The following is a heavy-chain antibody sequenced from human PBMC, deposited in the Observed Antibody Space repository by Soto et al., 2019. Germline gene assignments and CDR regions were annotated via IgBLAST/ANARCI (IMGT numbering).Heavy chain of an antibody. Sequence: QVQLVESGGGVVQPGRSLRLSCAASGFTFSRYGMHWVRQAPGKGLAWVAVISYDGSNKYYADSVKGRFTISRDNSKNTLYLQMHGPRAEDTAVYYCAKEAVPAMGWRGVGSFYFDYCGKGTLVTVSS. D-gene: IGHD5-18*01. J-gene: IGHJ4*02. V-gene: IGHV3-30*18. CDR3: AKEAVPAMGWRGVGSFYFDY. CDR2: ISYDGSNK. CDR1: GFTFSRYG.